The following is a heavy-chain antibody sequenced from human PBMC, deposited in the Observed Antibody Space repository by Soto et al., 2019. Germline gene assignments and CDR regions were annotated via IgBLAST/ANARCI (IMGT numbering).Heavy chain of an antibody. CDR1: GGSISSGGYY. J-gene: IGHJ6*03. CDR2: IYYSGST. CDR3: ARDGGVLGRTLRPSYYYRDV. D-gene: IGHD3-16*01. V-gene: IGHV4-31*03. Sequence: SETLSLTCTVSGGSISSGGYYWSWIRQHPGKGLEWIGYIYYSGSTYYNPSLKSRVTISVDTSKNQFSLKLSSVTAADTAVYYCARDGGVLGRTLRPSYYYRDVWGKGTTVTVSS.